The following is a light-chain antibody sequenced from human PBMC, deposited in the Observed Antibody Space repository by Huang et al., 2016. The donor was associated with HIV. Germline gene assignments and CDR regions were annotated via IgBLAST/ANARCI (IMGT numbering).Light chain of an antibody. J-gene: IGKJ4*01. V-gene: IGKV4-1*01. CDR2: WAK. CDR3: QQFYENPQT. CDR1: QSLLYSLNNKKY. Sequence: DIVMTQSPDSLSVSPGERATIDCKSSQSLLYSLNNKKYLAWFQQKPGRAPKLLIYWAKARESGIAYRFSGSGSGTDVSLTINNVQAEDVATYYCQQFYENPQTFGRGTVVEL.